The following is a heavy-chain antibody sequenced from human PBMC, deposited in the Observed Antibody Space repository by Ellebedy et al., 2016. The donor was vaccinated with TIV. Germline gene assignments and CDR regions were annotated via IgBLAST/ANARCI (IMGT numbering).Heavy chain of an antibody. CDR3: ARGGYDTHGLRDWYFDL. Sequence: ASVKVSCKASGYTFTSYYMHWVRQAPGQGLEWMGIINPSGGSTSYAQKLQGRVTMTRDTSTSTVYMELSSLRSEDTAVYYCARGGYDTHGLRDWYFDLWGRGTLVTVSS. V-gene: IGHV1-46*04. CDR1: GYTFTSYY. D-gene: IGHD3-22*01. J-gene: IGHJ2*01. CDR2: INPSGGST.